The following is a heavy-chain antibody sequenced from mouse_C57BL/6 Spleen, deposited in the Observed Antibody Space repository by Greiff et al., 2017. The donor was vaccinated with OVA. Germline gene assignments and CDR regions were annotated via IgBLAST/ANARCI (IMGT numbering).Heavy chain of an antibody. Sequence: VQLQQPGAELVKPGASVKLSCTASGFTFTSYWMHWVKQRPGQGLEWIGMIDPNSGSTNYTEKFKSKGTLTVDKSSSTAYMQLSSLTSEDSAVDVCAIYYSNYERFAYWGQGTLVTVSA. D-gene: IGHD2-5*01. V-gene: IGHV1-64*01. CDR3: AIYYSNYERFAY. J-gene: IGHJ3*01. CDR2: IDPNSGST. CDR1: GFTFTSYW.